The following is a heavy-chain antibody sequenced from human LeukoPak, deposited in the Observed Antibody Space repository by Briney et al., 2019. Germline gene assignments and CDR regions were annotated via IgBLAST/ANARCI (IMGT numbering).Heavy chain of an antibody. D-gene: IGHD1-26*01. CDR3: AKDGVWWVPQWRFDY. CDR2: ISSSSSYI. CDR1: GFTFSSYS. V-gene: IGHV3-21*01. J-gene: IGHJ4*02. Sequence: PGRSLRLSCAASGFTFSSYSMNWVRQAPGKGLEWVSSISSSSSYIYYADSVKGRFTISRDNAKNSLYLQMNSLRAEDTAVYYCAKDGVWWVPQWRFDYWGQGTLVTVSS.